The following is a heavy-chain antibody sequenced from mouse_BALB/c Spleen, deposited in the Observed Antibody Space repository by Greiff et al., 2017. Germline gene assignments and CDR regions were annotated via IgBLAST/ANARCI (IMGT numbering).Heavy chain of an antibody. Sequence: EVQLVESGGGLVQPGGSLKLSCAASGFTFSSYTMSWVRQTPEKRLEWVAYISNGGGSTYYPDTVKGRFTISRDNAKNTLYLQMSSLKSEDTAMYYCARLSVSYFDYWGQGTTLTVSS. CDR1: GFTFSSYT. CDR3: ARLSVSYFDY. J-gene: IGHJ2*01. V-gene: IGHV5-12-2*01. CDR2: ISNGGGST.